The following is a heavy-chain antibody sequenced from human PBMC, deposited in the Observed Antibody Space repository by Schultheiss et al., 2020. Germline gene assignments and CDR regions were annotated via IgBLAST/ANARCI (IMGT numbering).Heavy chain of an antibody. V-gene: IGHV3-33*06. D-gene: IGHD5-24*01. CDR2: IWKDGINA. CDR1: GFTFSSYG. J-gene: IGHJ4*02. Sequence: GESLKISCAASGFTFSSYGMHWVRQAPGKGLEWVAVIWKDGINAHYADSVKGRFTISRDNSKNTLFLQMDSLRVEDTAVYYCAKGRDGAGLGGLDSWGQGPLVTVSS. CDR3: AKGRDGAGLGGLDS.